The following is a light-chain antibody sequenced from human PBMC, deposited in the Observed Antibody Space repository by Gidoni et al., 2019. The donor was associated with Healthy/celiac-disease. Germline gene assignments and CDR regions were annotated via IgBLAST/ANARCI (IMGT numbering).Light chain of an antibody. J-gene: IGKJ4*02. CDR3: QQLNSYPQART. CDR1: QCMSSY. CDR2: AAS. Sequence: DLQFTHSLSFLSASVGDRVTITCRASQCMSSYLAWYPQKPGKAHKLLLYAASAFQSGVPSRFRGSGSGTEFELTISSLRLEDFATYSCQQLNSYPQARTFGEGTKVEIK. V-gene: IGKV1-9*01.